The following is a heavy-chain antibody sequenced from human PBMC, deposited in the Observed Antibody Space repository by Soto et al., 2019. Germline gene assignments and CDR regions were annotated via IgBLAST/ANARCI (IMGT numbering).Heavy chain of an antibody. J-gene: IGHJ4*02. Sequence: QITLKESGPTLVKPTQPLTLTCTFSGFSLTTDRVGVGWIRQPPGEALEWLAVISWDDSKTYRPSLESRLTIPKDTAKNHLALTMTNMYSLDTAMDYCAHAYGGRSLYWGQGTLVTVSS. CDR3: AHAYGGRSLY. CDR2: ISWDDSK. D-gene: IGHD1-26*01. CDR1: GFSLTTDRVG. V-gene: IGHV2-5*02.